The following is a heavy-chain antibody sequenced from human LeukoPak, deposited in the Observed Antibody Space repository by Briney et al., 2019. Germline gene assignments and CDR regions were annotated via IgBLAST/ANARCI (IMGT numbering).Heavy chain of an antibody. Sequence: PGGSLRLSCAASGFTFSGFGMHWVRQAPGKGLEWVAFIQYNGNNKYYANSVKGRFTISRDNAKNTAYLQMNSLRDEDTAVYFCARDYAGSPDYWGQGTLVTVSA. J-gene: IGHJ4*02. CDR3: ARDYAGSPDY. CDR2: IQYNGNNK. D-gene: IGHD3-10*01. V-gene: IGHV3-30*02. CDR1: GFTFSGFG.